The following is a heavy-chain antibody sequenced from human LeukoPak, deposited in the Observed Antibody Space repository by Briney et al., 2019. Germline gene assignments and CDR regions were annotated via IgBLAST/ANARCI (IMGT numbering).Heavy chain of an antibody. CDR1: GFTISKHW. V-gene: IGHV3-7*01. CDR3: ARDLVVTAIHYFQH. J-gene: IGHJ1*01. Sequence: GTLRLSCAAFGFTISKHWMTWVRQAPGKGQEWVGKINRDGGEKQYVDCVKGGFNISREKLKQRLDLQMNSLRAEDTAVYYCARDLVVTAIHYFQHWGQGTLVTVSS. CDR2: INRDGGEK. D-gene: IGHD2-21*02.